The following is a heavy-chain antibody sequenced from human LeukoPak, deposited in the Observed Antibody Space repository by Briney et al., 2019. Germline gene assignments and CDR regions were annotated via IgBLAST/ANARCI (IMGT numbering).Heavy chain of an antibody. D-gene: IGHD3-22*01. Sequence: PGGSLRLSCAASGFTFSSYSMNWVRQAPGKGLEWVSSISSSSTYRYYADSVRGRFTISRDNAKNSLYLQMNSLRAEDTAVYYCARGAYDSSGYYTVGDYLDYWGQGTLVTVSS. CDR2: ISSSSTYR. V-gene: IGHV3-21*01. J-gene: IGHJ4*02. CDR3: ARGAYDSSGYYTVGDYLDY. CDR1: GFTFSSYS.